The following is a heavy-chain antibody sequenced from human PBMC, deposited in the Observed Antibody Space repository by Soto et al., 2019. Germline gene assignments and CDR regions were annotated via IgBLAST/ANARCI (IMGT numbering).Heavy chain of an antibody. CDR1: GYSFTSYW. V-gene: IGHV5-51*01. CDR2: IYPGDSDT. Sequence: VESLKISCKASGYSFTSYWIGWVRQMPGKGLEWMGIIYPGDSDTRYSPSFQGQVTISADKSISTAYLQWSSLKASDTAMYYCAAYSGSFYYGMDVWGQGTTVTVSS. D-gene: IGHD1-26*01. CDR3: AAYSGSFYYGMDV. J-gene: IGHJ6*02.